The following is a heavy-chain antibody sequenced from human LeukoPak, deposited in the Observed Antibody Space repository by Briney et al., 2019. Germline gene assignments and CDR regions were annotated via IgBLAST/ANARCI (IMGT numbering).Heavy chain of an antibody. V-gene: IGHV1-2*02. CDR1: GYTFTGYY. CDR2: INPDSGGT. Sequence: ASVKVSCKASGYTFTGYYMHWVRQAPGQGLEWMGWINPDSGGTNYAQKFQGRVTMTRDTSISTAYMELSRLTSDDTAIYYCARGSSIDYLAFDIWGQGTVVTVSS. J-gene: IGHJ3*02. D-gene: IGHD2-2*01. CDR3: ARGSSIDYLAFDI.